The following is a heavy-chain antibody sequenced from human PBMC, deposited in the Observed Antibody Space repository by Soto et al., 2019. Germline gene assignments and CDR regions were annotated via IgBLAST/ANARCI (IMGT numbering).Heavy chain of an antibody. Sequence: EVQLVESGGGLVQPGRSLRLSCAASGFTFDDYAMHWVRQAPGKGLEWVSRISWNSGSIGYADSVKGRFTISRDNAKNSLYLQMNSLRAEDTALYYCAKDAVAGVNYYYYGRDVWGQGTTVTVSS. CDR1: GFTFDDYA. J-gene: IGHJ6*02. CDR3: AKDAVAGVNYYYYGRDV. D-gene: IGHD6-19*01. V-gene: IGHV3-9*01. CDR2: ISWNSGSI.